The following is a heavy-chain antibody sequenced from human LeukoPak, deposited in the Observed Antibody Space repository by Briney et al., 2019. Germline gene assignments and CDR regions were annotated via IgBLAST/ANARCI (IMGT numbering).Heavy chain of an antibody. CDR1: GFTFRSYA. D-gene: IGHD1-20*01. J-gene: IGHJ4*02. V-gene: IGHV3-23*01. Sequence: GGSLRLSCAASGFTFRSYAMSWVRQAPGKGLEWVSSISAGGDTTYYVDSVKGRFTISRDNSRSTLSLQMNSLRAEDTAVYYCASNWNLDSWGQGTLVTVSS. CDR2: ISAGGDTT. CDR3: ASNWNLDS.